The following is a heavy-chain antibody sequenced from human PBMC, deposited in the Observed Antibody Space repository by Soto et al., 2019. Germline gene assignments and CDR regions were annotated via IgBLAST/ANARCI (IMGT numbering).Heavy chain of an antibody. Sequence: XSVKVSCTASGYSFTTYAISLVRQAPGQGLEWMGWISGYNGNTNSAKKFQGRVTLTTDTSTGTAYMELRSLRSDDTAVYYCARDEGVKVVAESLFDNWGQGTLVTVSS. J-gene: IGHJ4*02. CDR3: ARDEGVKVVAESLFDN. CDR1: GYSFTTYA. CDR2: ISGYNGNT. V-gene: IGHV1-18*01. D-gene: IGHD2-15*01.